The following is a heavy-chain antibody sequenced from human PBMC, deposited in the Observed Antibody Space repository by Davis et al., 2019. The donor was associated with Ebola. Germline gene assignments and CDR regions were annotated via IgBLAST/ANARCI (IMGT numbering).Heavy chain of an antibody. Sequence: SETLSLTCTVSGGSVSSGSYYWSWIRQPPGKGLEWIGEINHSGSTNYNPSLKSRVTISVDTSKNQFSLKLSSVSAADTAVYYCAAAWCSLGYCSGGSSPGYYYYGMDVWGQGTTVTVSS. V-gene: IGHV4-39*07. D-gene: IGHD2-15*01. CDR3: AAAWCSLGYCSGGSSPGYYYYGMDV. J-gene: IGHJ6*02. CDR2: INHSGST. CDR1: GGSVSSGSYY.